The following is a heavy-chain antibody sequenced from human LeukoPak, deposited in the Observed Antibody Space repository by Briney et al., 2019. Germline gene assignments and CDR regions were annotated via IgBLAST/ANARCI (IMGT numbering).Heavy chain of an antibody. Sequence: GRSLRLSCAASGFTFDDYAMHWVRQAPGKGLERVSGISWNSGSIGYADSVKGRFTISRDNAKNSLYLQINSLRAEDTALYYCAKDRGGWFDPWGQGTLVTVSS. CDR1: GFTFDDYA. CDR3: AKDRGGWFDP. V-gene: IGHV3-9*01. D-gene: IGHD3-10*01. J-gene: IGHJ5*02. CDR2: ISWNSGSI.